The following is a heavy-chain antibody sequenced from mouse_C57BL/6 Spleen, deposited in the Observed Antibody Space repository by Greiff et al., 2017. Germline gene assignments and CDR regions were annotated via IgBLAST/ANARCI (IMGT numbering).Heavy chain of an antibody. CDR3: ARKGYDQYYFDY. CDR1: GYTFTSYW. J-gene: IGHJ2*01. CDR2: IYPGSGST. Sequence: VQPQQPGAELVKPGASVKMSCKASGYTFTSYWITWVKQRPGQGLEWIGDIYPGSGSTNYNEKFKSKATRTVDTSSSTAYMQLSSLTSEDSAVYYCARKGYDQYYFDYWCQGTTLTVSS. V-gene: IGHV1-55*01. D-gene: IGHD2-2*01.